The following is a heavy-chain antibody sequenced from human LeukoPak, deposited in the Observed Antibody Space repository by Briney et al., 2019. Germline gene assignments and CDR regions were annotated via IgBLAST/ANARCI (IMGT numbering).Heavy chain of an antibody. J-gene: IGHJ4*02. V-gene: IGHV3-21*01. CDR1: GFTFSSYS. CDR2: ISTGSGYI. CDR3: ARVISSGYDWLDY. Sequence: KPGGSLRFSCEGPGFTFSSYSMNWVRKAPGKGLDWVSSISTGSGYIYYADSVEGRFTISRDNAKNSLYLQMSSLRAEDTAVYYCARVISSGYDWLDYWGQGALVTVSS. D-gene: IGHD5-12*01.